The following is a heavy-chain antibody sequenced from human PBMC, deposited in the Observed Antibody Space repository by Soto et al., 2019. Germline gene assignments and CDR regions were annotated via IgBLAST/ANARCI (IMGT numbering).Heavy chain of an antibody. V-gene: IGHV3-21*01. CDR1: GFTFSSCS. J-gene: IGHJ4*02. D-gene: IGHD6-13*01. CDR3: ARDKDSSSWWLNFDY. Sequence: GGSLRLSXAASGFTFSSCSMNWVRQAPGKGLEWVSSISSSGSYIYYADSVKGRFTISRDNAKNSLYLQMNSLRAEDTAVYYCARDKDSSSWWLNFDYWGQGTLVTVSS. CDR2: ISSSGSYI.